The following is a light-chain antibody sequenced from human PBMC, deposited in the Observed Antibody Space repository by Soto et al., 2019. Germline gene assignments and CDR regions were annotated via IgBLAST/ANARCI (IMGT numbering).Light chain of an antibody. J-gene: IGKJ2*01. CDR3: QQYWSYPYP. V-gene: IGKV1-8*01. CDR2: AAA. Sequence: AIRMTQSPSSFSASTGDRVTITCRASQGISSYLAWYQQKPGKAPKLLIDAAATLQRGAPSRFSASGSGTDFTLTISRLQSEYFATYYCQQYWSYPYPFGQGTKRDI. CDR1: QGISSY.